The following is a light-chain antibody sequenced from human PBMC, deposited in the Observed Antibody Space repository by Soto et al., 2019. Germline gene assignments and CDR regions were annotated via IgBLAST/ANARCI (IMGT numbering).Light chain of an antibody. J-gene: IGLJ1*01. CDR3: AAWDDSLNGHV. CDR1: SSNIGTSS. Sequence: QSVLTQPHSASGTPGQRVTISCSGRSSNIGTSSVHWFQQLPGTAPKLLISTTNQRPSGVPERFSGSKSGTSASLAISGHQSEDEADYYCAAWDDSLNGHVFGTGTKVTVL. CDR2: TTN. V-gene: IGLV1-44*01.